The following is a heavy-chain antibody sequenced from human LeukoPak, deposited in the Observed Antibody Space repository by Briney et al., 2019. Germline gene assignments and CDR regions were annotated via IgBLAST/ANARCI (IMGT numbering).Heavy chain of an antibody. Sequence: SVKVSCKASGGTFSSYAISWVRQAPGQGLEWMGGIIPIFGTANYAQKFQGRVTITADESTSTAYMELSSLRSEDTAVYYCARSITMIIVDNYYYYMDVWGKGTTVTVSS. V-gene: IGHV1-69*01. CDR1: GGTFSSYA. CDR3: ARSITMIIVDNYYYYMDV. J-gene: IGHJ6*03. CDR2: IIPIFGTA. D-gene: IGHD3-22*01.